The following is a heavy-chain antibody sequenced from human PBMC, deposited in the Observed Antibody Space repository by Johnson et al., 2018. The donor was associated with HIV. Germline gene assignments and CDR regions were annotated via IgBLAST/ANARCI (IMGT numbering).Heavy chain of an antibody. CDR2: ISGSGGIT. Sequence: VQLVESGGGLVQPGGSLRLSCAASGFTFSSYAMRWVRQAPGKGLEWVSAISGSGGITYYADSVKGRFTLSRDHSKNTLYLQMNSLRAEDKAVYYCAKEGADYNFWSGYSSNAFDIWGQGTMVTVSS. CDR3: AKEGADYNFWSGYSSNAFDI. D-gene: IGHD3-3*01. J-gene: IGHJ3*02. V-gene: IGHV3-23*04. CDR1: GFTFSSYA.